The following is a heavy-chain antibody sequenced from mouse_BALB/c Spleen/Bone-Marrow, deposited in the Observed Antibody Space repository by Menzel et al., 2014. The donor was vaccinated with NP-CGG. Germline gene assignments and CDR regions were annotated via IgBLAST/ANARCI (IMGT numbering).Heavy chain of an antibody. CDR1: GFNITDTY. V-gene: IGHV14-3*02. Sequence: VQLQQSGAELVKPGASVKLSCTASGFNITDTYMHWVKQRPAQGLEWIGRIDPANDNTKYDPKFQGKATITADTSSNTAYLQLSSLTSEDTAGYYCAKYVYGFYFDYWGQGTTLTVAA. J-gene: IGHJ2*01. CDR3: AKYVYGFYFDY. D-gene: IGHD2-2*01. CDR2: IDPANDNT.